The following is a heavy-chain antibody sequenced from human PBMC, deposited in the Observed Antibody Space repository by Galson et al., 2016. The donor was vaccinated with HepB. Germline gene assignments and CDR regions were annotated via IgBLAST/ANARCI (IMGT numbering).Heavy chain of an antibody. Sequence: SLRLSCAASEFTFSTYSMNWVRQAPGKGLEWLSYIGARSSTIYYADSVKGRFTISRDNAKNSLYLEMRSLRDEDTAVYYCARDHYYDSSGYLVYYGLDVWGQGTTVTGSS. CDR2: IGARSSTI. J-gene: IGHJ6*02. CDR1: EFTFSTYS. D-gene: IGHD3-22*01. V-gene: IGHV3-48*02. CDR3: ARDHYYDSSGYLVYYGLDV.